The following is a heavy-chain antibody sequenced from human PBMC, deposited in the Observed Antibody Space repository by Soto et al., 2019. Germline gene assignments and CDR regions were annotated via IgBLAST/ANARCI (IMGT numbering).Heavy chain of an antibody. J-gene: IGHJ6*02. CDR2: ISSSSSYT. Sequence: GGSLRLSCAASGFTFSDYYMSWIRQAPGKGLEWVSYISSSSSYTNYADSVKGRFTISRDNAKNSLYLQMNSLRAEDTAVYYCARDHGDIVVVPAAMVGYYGMDVWGQGTTVTVSS. V-gene: IGHV3-11*06. CDR1: GFTFSDYY. CDR3: ARDHGDIVVVPAAMVGYYGMDV. D-gene: IGHD2-2*01.